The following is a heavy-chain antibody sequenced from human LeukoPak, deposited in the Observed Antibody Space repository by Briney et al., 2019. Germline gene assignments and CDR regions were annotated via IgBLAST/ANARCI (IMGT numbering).Heavy chain of an antibody. V-gene: IGHV3-74*01. CDR3: ARGGQDIVVVVAATPCGWFDP. CDR1: GFTFSSYW. Sequence: GGSLRLSCAASGFTFSSYWMHWVRQAPGKGLVWVSRINSDGSSTSYADSVKGRFTISRDNAKNTLYLQMNSLRAEDTAVYYCARGGQDIVVVVAATPCGWFDPWGQGTLVTVSS. J-gene: IGHJ5*02. CDR2: INSDGSST. D-gene: IGHD2-15*01.